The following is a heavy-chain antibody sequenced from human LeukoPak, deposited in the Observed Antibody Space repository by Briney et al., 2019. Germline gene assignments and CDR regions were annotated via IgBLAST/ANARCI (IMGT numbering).Heavy chain of an antibody. V-gene: IGHV1-24*01. CDR1: GYTLSELS. CDR3: TTGDSPSGGYFEY. Sequence: ASVKVSCKVSGYTLSELSMNWERQAPGKGLEWMGGFDPEDGKTIYAQEFHGRVTMTEDTSTDTAYMELISLISEDTAVYYCTTGDSPSGGYFEYWGQGTLVTVSS. J-gene: IGHJ4*02. CDR2: FDPEDGKT. D-gene: IGHD2-21*02.